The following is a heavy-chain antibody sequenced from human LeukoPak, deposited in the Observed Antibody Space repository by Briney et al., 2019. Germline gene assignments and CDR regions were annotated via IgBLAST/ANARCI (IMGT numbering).Heavy chain of an antibody. CDR3: ARARTMVRGAYGF. Sequence: GGSLRPSCAASGFTFSSYSMNWVRQAPGKGLEWVSSISSSSSYIYYADSVKGRFTISRDNAKNSLYLQMNSLRAEDTAVYYCARARTMVRGAYGFWGQGTLVTV. D-gene: IGHD3-10*01. CDR2: ISSSSSYI. J-gene: IGHJ4*02. V-gene: IGHV3-21*01. CDR1: GFTFSSYS.